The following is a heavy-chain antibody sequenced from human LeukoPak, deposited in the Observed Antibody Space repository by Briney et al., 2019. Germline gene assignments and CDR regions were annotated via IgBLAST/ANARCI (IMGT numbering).Heavy chain of an antibody. CDR1: GFTFSTFE. D-gene: IGHD2-21*01. CDR2: ISGSGTTI. J-gene: IGHJ2*01. V-gene: IGHV3-48*03. CDR3: ARNSRCGDFDL. Sequence: GDSLRLSCSASGFTFSTFEMNWVHQAPGRGREWVAYISGSGTTIYYADSVKGRFTISRDNDKNSLYLQMNSLRAEDTAVYYCARNSRCGDFDLWGRGALVTVSS.